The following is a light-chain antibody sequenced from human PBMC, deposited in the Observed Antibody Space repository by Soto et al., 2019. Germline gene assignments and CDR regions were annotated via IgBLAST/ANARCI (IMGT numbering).Light chain of an antibody. CDR2: GNS. V-gene: IGLV1-40*01. J-gene: IGLJ2*01. CDR1: SSXIGAGYD. Sequence: QSVLXQXPSVSGAPGXXXXISXTGSSSXIGAGYDVQWYQQLPGAAPNLLIFGNSNRPSGVPDRFSGSRSGTSASLAITGLQAEDEADYFCQSYDISLSVSVIFGGGTKVTVL. CDR3: QSYDISLSVSVI.